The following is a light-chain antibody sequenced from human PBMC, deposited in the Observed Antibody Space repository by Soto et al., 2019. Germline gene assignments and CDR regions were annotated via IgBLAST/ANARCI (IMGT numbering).Light chain of an antibody. J-gene: IGKJ2*01. V-gene: IGKV3-20*01. CDR1: QSVISNY. Sequence: EIVLTQSPGTLSLSPGERATLSCRASQSVISNYFVWYQQKPGQAPRLLIYGASSRATGIPDRFSGSGSGTDFTLTISRLEPEDFAVYYCQQYGSSPGYTFGQGTKLEIK. CDR2: GAS. CDR3: QQYGSSPGYT.